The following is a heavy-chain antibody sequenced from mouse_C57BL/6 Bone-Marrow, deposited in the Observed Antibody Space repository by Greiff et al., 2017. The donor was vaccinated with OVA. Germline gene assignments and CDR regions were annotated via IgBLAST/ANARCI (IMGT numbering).Heavy chain of an antibody. CDR1: GYTFTNYW. J-gene: IGHJ2*01. Sequence: VQGVESGAELVRPGTSVKMSCKASGYTFTNYWIGWAKQRPGHGLEWIGDIYPGGGYTNYNEKFKGKATLTADKSSSTAYMQFSSLTSEDSAIYYCARWGDYDGRFYFDYWGQGTTLTVSS. V-gene: IGHV1-63*01. D-gene: IGHD2-4*01. CDR3: ARWGDYDGRFYFDY. CDR2: IYPGGGYT.